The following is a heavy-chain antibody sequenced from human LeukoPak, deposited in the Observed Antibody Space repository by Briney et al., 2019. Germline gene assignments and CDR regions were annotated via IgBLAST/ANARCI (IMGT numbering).Heavy chain of an antibody. J-gene: IGHJ6*02. V-gene: IGHV1-69*13. CDR3: ARDPKYYDFWSGYYGGVDYYYYGMDV. D-gene: IGHD3-3*01. CDR2: TIPIFGTA. CDR1: GGTFSSYA. Sequence: VASVKVSCKASGGTFSSYAISWVRQAPGQGLEWMGGTIPIFGTANYAQKFQGRVTITADESTSTAYMELSSLRSEDTAVYYCARDPKYYDFWSGYYGGVDYYYYGMDVWGQGTTVTVSS.